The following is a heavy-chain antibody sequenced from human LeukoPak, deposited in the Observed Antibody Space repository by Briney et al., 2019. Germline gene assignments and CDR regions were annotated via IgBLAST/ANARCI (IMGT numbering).Heavy chain of an antibody. CDR2: IWSDGTNQ. Sequence: PGGSLRLSCEASGFTFSHFGMHWVRQAPGKGLEWVAVIWSDGTNQYYADSVKGRFTISRDNFKNKVSLQMKRLRAEDTAVYYCAKDEIAARSPYYFDYWGQGTLVTVSS. CDR1: GFTFSHFG. J-gene: IGHJ4*02. CDR3: AKDEIAARSPYYFDY. V-gene: IGHV3-33*03. D-gene: IGHD6-13*01.